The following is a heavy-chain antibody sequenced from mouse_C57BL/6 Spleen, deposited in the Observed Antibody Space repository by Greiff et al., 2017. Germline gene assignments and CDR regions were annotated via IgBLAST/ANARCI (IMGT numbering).Heavy chain of an antibody. J-gene: IGHJ1*03. CDR1: GYAFSSYW. D-gene: IGHD1-1*01. V-gene: IGHV1-80*01. CDR2: IYPGDGDT. CDR3: ARVNYEWYFDV. Sequence: QVQLQQSGAELVKPGASVKISCKASGYAFSSYWMNWVKQRPGKGLEWIGQIYPGDGDTNYNGKFTGKATLTADKSSSTAYMQLSSLTSEDAAVYFCARVNYEWYFDVWGTGTTVTVSS.